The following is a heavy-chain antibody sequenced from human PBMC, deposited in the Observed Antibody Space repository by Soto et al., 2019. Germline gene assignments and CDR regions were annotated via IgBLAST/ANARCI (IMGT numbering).Heavy chain of an antibody. Sequence: QVQLQESGPGLVKPSETLSLTCTVSGGSINNYYWSWIRQPPGKGLEWIGYIFYSGSTNYNPSLTSRVTISVDTSKNQFSLKLSSVTAADTAVYYCARVWGGAFDIWGQGTMVTVSS. CDR1: GGSINNYY. J-gene: IGHJ3*02. CDR2: IFYSGST. D-gene: IGHD3-10*01. V-gene: IGHV4-59*01. CDR3: ARVWGGAFDI.